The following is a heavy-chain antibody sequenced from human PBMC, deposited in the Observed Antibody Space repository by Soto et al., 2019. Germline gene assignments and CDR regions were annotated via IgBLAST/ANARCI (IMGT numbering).Heavy chain of an antibody. Sequence: ASVKVSCKASGYTFTSYGISWVRQAPGQGLEWMGWISAYNGNTNYAQKLQGRVTMTTDTSTSTAYMELRSLRSDDTAVYYCARIYYYDSSGYWSPFDYWGQGTLVTVSS. V-gene: IGHV1-18*01. CDR1: GYTFTSYG. CDR2: ISAYNGNT. D-gene: IGHD3-22*01. J-gene: IGHJ4*02. CDR3: ARIYYYDSSGYWSPFDY.